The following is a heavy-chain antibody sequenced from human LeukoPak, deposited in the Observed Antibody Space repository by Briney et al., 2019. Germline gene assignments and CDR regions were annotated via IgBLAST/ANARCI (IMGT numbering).Heavy chain of an antibody. Sequence: KSSETLSLTCSVSGGSISSLYWSWIRQPPGKGLEWIGYIYYTGSTNYDPSLKSRVTMFVDMSENQFSLRLSSVTAADTAVYYCARHRAYSSSSPFDYWGQGTLVTVSS. CDR3: ARHRAYSSSSPFDY. CDR2: IYYTGST. D-gene: IGHD6-6*01. CDR1: GGSISSLY. V-gene: IGHV4-59*08. J-gene: IGHJ4*02.